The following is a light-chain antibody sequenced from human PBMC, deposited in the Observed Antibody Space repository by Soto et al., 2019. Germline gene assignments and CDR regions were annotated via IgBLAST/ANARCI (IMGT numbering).Light chain of an antibody. CDR3: QLHADDSLAT. CDR1: QDISTF. CDR2: DAS. V-gene: IGKV1-5*01. J-gene: IGKJ2*01. Sequence: DSQMTKSPSTLSASVGDRVTISCRASQDISTFLAWYQHKPGKAPKLLIYDASTLQTGVPSRFRGSGFGTEFTLTISGLQPDDFATYYCQLHADDSLATLGQGTKVDI.